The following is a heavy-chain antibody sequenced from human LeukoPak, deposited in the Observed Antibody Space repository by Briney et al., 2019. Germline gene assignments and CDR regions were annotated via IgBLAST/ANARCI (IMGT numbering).Heavy chain of an antibody. CDR1: GGTFSSYA. J-gene: IGHJ4*02. Sequence: SVKVSCKASGGTFSSYAISWVRQAPGQGLEWMGGIIPIFGTANYAQKFQGRVTITADESTSTAYMELSSLRSEDTAVYYCARGLDSGSYAFDYWGQGTLVTVSS. CDR2: IIPIFGTA. V-gene: IGHV1-69*13. CDR3: ARGLDSGSYAFDY. D-gene: IGHD1-26*01.